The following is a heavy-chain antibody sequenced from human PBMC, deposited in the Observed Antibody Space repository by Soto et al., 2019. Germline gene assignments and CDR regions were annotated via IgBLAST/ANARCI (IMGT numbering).Heavy chain of an antibody. Sequence: SETLSLTCTVSGGSISSGDYYWSWIRQPPGKGLEWIGYIGYSGSTYYNPSLKSRVTISIHTSKNQFSLKLSSMTAADTAVYYCARELTGYRYGPGEVYWGQGTLVTVSS. V-gene: IGHV4-30-4*01. CDR1: GGSISSGDYY. D-gene: IGHD5-18*01. CDR2: IGYSGST. CDR3: ARELTGYRYGPGEVY. J-gene: IGHJ4*02.